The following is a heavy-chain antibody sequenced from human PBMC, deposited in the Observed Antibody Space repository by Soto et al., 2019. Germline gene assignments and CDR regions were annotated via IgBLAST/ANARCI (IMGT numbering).Heavy chain of an antibody. V-gene: IGHV3-23*01. Sequence: XGSLRLSCXASGFTFSSXXXXXXXQXPGKGLEWVSAISGSGGSTSYADSVKGRFTISRDNSKNTLYLQMNSLRAEDTAVYYCAKVKWGYGDLIDYWGQGTLVTVSS. CDR2: ISGSGGST. CDR1: GFTFSSXX. D-gene: IGHD4-17*01. CDR3: AKVKWGYGDLIDY. J-gene: IGHJ4*02.